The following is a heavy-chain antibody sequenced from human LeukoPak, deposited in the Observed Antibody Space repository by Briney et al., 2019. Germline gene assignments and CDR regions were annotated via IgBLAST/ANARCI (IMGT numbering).Heavy chain of an antibody. V-gene: IGHV4-4*09. CDR1: GGSISSYY. Sequence: PSETMSLTCTVSGGSISSYYWSWIRQPPGKGLEWIGYIYTSGSTNYNPSLKSRVTISVDTSKNQFSLKLSSVTAADTAVYYCARQIRRDGYNSDAFDIWGQGTMVTVSS. CDR3: ARQIRRDGYNSDAFDI. CDR2: IYTSGST. J-gene: IGHJ3*02. D-gene: IGHD5-24*01.